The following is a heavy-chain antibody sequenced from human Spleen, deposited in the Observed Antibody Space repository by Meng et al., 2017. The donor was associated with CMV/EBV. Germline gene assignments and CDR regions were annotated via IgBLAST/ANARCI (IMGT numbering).Heavy chain of an antibody. V-gene: IGHV4-34*01. D-gene: IGHD5-12*01. CDR3: ASTDIVATKVHKPLDY. CDR1: GGSFSGYF. CDR2: INHSGST. Sequence: QVQLQQGGAGLVRPSESLSLTCLVYGGSFSGYFWSWIRQPPGKGLEWIGEINHSGSTNYNPSLKSRVTISVDTSKNQFSLKLSSVTAADTAVYYCASTDIVATKVHKPLDYWGQGTLVTVSS. J-gene: IGHJ4*02.